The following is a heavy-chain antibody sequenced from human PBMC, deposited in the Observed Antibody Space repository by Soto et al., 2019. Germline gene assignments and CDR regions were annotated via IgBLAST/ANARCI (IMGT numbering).Heavy chain of an antibody. D-gene: IGHD2-15*01. Sequence: SETLSLTCAVYGGSFSGYYWSWIRQPPGKGLEWIGEINHSGSTNYNPSLKSRVTISVDTSKNQFSLKLSSVTAADTAVYYCARAGRARSGGSCYWWGQGTLVTVSS. CDR1: GGSFSGYY. CDR3: ARAGRARSGGSCYW. J-gene: IGHJ4*02. CDR2: INHSGST. V-gene: IGHV4-34*01.